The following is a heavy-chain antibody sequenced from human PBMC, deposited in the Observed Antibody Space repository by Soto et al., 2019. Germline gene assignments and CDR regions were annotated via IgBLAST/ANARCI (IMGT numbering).Heavy chain of an antibody. D-gene: IGHD2-2*01. J-gene: IGHJ5*02. V-gene: IGHV1-18*01. CDR3: ARDGCSGTSCYFLTDP. Sequence: ASVKVSCKASGYTFTSYGISWVRQAPGQGLEWMGWISADNGNTNYAQKLQGRVTITRDTSTSTAYMELSSLRSEDTAVYYCARDGCSGTSCYFLTDPWGQGTLVTVS. CDR2: ISADNGNT. CDR1: GYTFTSYG.